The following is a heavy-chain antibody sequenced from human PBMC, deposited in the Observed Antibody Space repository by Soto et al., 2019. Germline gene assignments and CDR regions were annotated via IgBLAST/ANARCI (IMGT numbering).Heavy chain of an antibody. D-gene: IGHD4-17*01. CDR2: IIPIFGTA. CDR3: ARAPLFHDYGGNPSAFDI. J-gene: IGHJ3*02. V-gene: IGHV1-69*13. CDR1: GGTFSSYA. Sequence: SVKVSCKASGGTFSSYAISWVRQAPGQGLEWMGGIIPIFGTANYAQKFQGRVTITADESTSTAYMELSSLRSEDTAVYYCARAPLFHDYGGNPSAFDIWGQGTMVTVSS.